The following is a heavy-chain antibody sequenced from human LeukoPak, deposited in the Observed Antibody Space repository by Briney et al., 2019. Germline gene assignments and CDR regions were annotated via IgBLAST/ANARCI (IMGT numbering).Heavy chain of an antibody. CDR1: GSTFDDYA. V-gene: IGHV3-43*02. Sequence: GGSLRLSCAASGSTFDDYAMHWVRQAPGKGLEWVSLISGDGGSTYYADSVKGRFTISRDNSKNSLYLQMNSLRTEDTALYYCAKDMTYYYDSSGPPTDYWGQGTLVTVSS. CDR3: AKDMTYYYDSSGPPTDY. J-gene: IGHJ4*02. D-gene: IGHD3-22*01. CDR2: ISGDGGST.